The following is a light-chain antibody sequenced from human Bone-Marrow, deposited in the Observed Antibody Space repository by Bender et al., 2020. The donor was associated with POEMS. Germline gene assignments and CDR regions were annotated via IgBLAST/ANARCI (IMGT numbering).Light chain of an antibody. CDR2: EVT. J-gene: IGLJ1*01. V-gene: IGLV2-23*02. Sequence: QSALSQPASVSGSPGQSITISCTGTSRDVGTYDLVSWYQQHPGKAPTLMIYEVTKRPSGISLRFSCSKSGNAASLTISGLQAEDEADYYCCSFALRRPYVCGNGTKVTGL. CDR3: CSFALRRPYV. CDR1: SRDVGTYDL.